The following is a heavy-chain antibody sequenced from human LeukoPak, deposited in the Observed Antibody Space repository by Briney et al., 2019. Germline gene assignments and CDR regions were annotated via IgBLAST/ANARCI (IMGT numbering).Heavy chain of an antibody. CDR3: ARCSSPGWFGELYDY. V-gene: IGHV1-69*13. D-gene: IGHD3-10*01. CDR1: GGTFSSYA. CDR2: IIPIFGTA. J-gene: IGHJ4*02. Sequence: SVKVSCKASGGTFSSYAISWVRQAPGQGLEWMGGIIPIFGTANYAQKFQGRVTITADESTSTAYMELSSLRSEDTAVYYCARCSSPGWFGELYDYWGQGTLVTVSS.